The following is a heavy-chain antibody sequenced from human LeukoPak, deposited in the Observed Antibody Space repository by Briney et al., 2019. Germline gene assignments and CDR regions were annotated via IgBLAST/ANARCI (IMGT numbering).Heavy chain of an antibody. Sequence: GTLSLSCAASGFTFSNYYMGWIRQAPGQGLEWISYISANGSTTYYAVSVKVRFTISKDNARNSLSLYMDSLRAEATAVYYCASSLNTVIISPYYFDYWGQGTLVTVSS. CDR2: ISANGSTT. V-gene: IGHV3-11*04. CDR3: ASSLNTVIISPYYFDY. CDR1: GFTFSNYY. J-gene: IGHJ4*02. D-gene: IGHD4-11*01.